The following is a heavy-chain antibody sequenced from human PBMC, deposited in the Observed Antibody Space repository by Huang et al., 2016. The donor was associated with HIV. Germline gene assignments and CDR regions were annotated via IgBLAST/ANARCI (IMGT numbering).Heavy chain of an antibody. D-gene: IGHD1-1*01. Sequence: EVQLLESGGGLVQPGGSLSLACAASGFTFNSYAMSWVRQAPGKGLEWVATISGSGLTTYYADSVKGRFTISRDNSKNTLYLQINSLRAEDTAVYYCAKDSDYNWHHCDYWGQGNLVSVSS. V-gene: IGHV3-23*01. CDR3: AKDSDYNWHHCDY. CDR1: GFTFNSYA. J-gene: IGHJ4*02. CDR2: ISGSGLTT.